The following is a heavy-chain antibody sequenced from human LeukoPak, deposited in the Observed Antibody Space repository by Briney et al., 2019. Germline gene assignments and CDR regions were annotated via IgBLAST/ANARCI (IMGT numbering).Heavy chain of an antibody. V-gene: IGHV3-23*01. CDR3: AKPGSAVITAAPFDY. D-gene: IGHD4-23*01. CDR1: GFTFSDYA. J-gene: IGHJ4*02. CDR2: ISGSAGST. Sequence: GGSLRLSCAASGFTFSDYAMTWVRQAPGKGLEGVSTISGSAGSTFYADSVRGRFTISRDNSQNTLYLQMNSLRAEDTAVYSCAKPGSAVITAAPFDYWGQGTLVTVSS.